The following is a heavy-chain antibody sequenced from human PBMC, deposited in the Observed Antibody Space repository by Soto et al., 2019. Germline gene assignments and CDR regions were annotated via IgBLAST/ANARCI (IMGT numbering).Heavy chain of an antibody. CDR1: GGSFSGYY. J-gene: IGHJ6*02. CDR2: INHSGST. D-gene: IGHD3-3*01. CDR3: ASAPPRYDFWSGYRGGMDV. V-gene: IGHV4-34*01. Sequence: LSLTCAVYGGSFSGYYWSWIRQPPGKGLEWIGEINHSGSTNYNPSLKSRVTISVDTSKNQFSLKLSSVTAADTAVYYCASAPPRYDFWSGYRGGMDVWGQGTTVTVSS.